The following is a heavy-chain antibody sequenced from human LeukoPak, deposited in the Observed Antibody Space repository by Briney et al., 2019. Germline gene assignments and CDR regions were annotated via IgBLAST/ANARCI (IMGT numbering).Heavy chain of an antibody. CDR2: IYYSGST. V-gene: IGHV4-39*07. CDR1: GGSISSSSYY. Sequence: PSETLSLTCTVSGGSISSSSYYWGWIRQPPGKGLEWIGSIYYSGSTYYNPSLKSRVTISVDTSKNQFSLKLSSVTAADTAVYYCARASIAAAGDFDYWGQGTLVTVSS. D-gene: IGHD6-13*01. CDR3: ARASIAAAGDFDY. J-gene: IGHJ4*02.